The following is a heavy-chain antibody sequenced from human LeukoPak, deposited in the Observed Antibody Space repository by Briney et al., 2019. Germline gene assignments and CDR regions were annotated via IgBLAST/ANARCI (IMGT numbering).Heavy chain of an antibody. CDR1: GYTFTGYH. CDR3: ARSEIAVADPFDY. V-gene: IGHV1-2*06. J-gene: IGHJ4*02. CDR2: INPNSGGT. Sequence: EASVKVSCKASGYTFTGYHMHWVRQAPGQGLEWMGRINPNSGGTNYAQKFQGRVTMTRDTSISTAYMELSRLRSDDTAVYYCARSEIAVADPFDYWGQGTLVTVSS. D-gene: IGHD6-19*01.